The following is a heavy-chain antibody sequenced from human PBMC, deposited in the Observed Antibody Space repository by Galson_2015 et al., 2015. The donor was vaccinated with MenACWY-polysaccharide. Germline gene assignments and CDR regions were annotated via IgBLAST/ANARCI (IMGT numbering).Heavy chain of an antibody. CDR2: AYYRSNWSS. V-gene: IGHV6-1*01. CDR1: GDSVSSHTAA. Sequence: CAISGDSVSSHTAAWNWIRQSPSRGLEWLGRAYYRSNWSSDYALSVRGRITINADTSKNQFSLQLNSVTPEDTAVYYCVRGGAAAPLLFDPWGQGTLVTVSS. D-gene: IGHD2-15*01. J-gene: IGHJ5*02. CDR3: VRGGAAAPLLFDP.